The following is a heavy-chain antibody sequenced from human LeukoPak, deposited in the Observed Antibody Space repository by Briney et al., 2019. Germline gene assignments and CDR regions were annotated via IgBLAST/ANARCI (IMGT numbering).Heavy chain of an antibody. CDR3: ARVPGGGPFDY. Sequence: ASVKVSCKASGYSLTSYGISWVRQAPGQGLEWMGWISAYNGNTNYAQRLQGRVTMTTDTSTSTAYMELRSLTSDDTAVYYCARVPGGGPFDYWGQGTLVTVSS. CDR1: GYSLTSYG. D-gene: IGHD2-15*01. J-gene: IGHJ4*02. CDR2: ISAYNGNT. V-gene: IGHV1-18*01.